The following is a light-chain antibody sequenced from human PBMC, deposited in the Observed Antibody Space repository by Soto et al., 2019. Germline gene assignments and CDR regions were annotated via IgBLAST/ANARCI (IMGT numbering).Light chain of an antibody. CDR2: EGS. CDR3: CSYAGSFTLV. J-gene: IGLJ2*01. V-gene: IGLV2-23*01. Sequence: QSALTQPASVSGSPGQSITISCTGTSSDIGHYNLVSWYQQHPGKAPKLMIYEGSKRPSGVSNRFSGSKSGNTASLTISGLQAEDEADYYCCSYAGSFTLVFGGGTQLTVL. CDR1: SSDIGHYNL.